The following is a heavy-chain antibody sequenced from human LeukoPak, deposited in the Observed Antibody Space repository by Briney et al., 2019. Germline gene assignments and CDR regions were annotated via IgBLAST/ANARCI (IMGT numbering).Heavy chain of an antibody. Sequence: SETLCLTCAVYGGSFSGYYWSWIRQPPGKGLEWIGEINHSGSTNYNPSLKSRVTISVDTSKNQFSLKLSSVTAADTAVYYCARVGWNGYFDYWGQGTLVTVSS. J-gene: IGHJ4*02. CDR2: INHSGST. D-gene: IGHD1-1*01. CDR3: ARVGWNGYFDY. V-gene: IGHV4-34*01. CDR1: GGSFSGYY.